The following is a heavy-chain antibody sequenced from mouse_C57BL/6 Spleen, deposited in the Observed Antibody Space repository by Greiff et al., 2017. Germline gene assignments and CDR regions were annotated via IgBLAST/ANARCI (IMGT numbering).Heavy chain of an antibody. Sequence: EVKLVESGPGLVKPSQSLSLTCSVTGYSITSGYYWNWIRQFPGNKLEWMGYISYDGSNNYNPSLKNRISITRDTSKNQFFLKLNSVTTEDTATYYCAIYYYGSSPYYFDYWGQGTTLTVSS. D-gene: IGHD1-1*01. CDR2: ISYDGSN. J-gene: IGHJ2*01. CDR3: AIYYYGSSPYYFDY. V-gene: IGHV3-6*01. CDR1: GYSITSGYY.